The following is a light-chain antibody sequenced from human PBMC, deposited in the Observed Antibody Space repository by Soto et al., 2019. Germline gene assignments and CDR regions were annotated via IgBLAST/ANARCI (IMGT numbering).Light chain of an antibody. CDR3: EQYNSYSGT. CDR2: KAS. V-gene: IGKV1-5*03. J-gene: IGKJ1*01. Sequence: DIQMTQSPSTLSASVGDRVTITCRASQSISSWLAWYQQKPGKAPKLLIYKASSLESGVQSRFSGSGSGTEFTLTISSLQPDDLATYYCEQYNSYSGTFGQGAKVEIK. CDR1: QSISSW.